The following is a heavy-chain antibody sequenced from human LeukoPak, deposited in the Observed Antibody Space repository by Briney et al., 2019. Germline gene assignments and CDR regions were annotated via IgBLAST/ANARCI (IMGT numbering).Heavy chain of an antibody. CDR3: AREERSYGDYENWFDP. CDR2: IYYSGST. V-gene: IGHV4-39*07. D-gene: IGHD4-17*01. Sequence: PGGTLSLTCTVSGGSISSSSYYWGWIRQPPGKGLEWIGSIYYSGSTYYNPSLKSRVTISVDTSKNQFSLKLSSVTAADTAVYYCAREERSYGDYENWFDPWGQGTLVTVSS. J-gene: IGHJ5*02. CDR1: GGSISSSSYY.